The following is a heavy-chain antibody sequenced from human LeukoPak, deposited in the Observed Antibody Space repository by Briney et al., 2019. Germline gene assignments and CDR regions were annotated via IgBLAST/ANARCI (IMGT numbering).Heavy chain of an antibody. J-gene: IGHJ3*02. D-gene: IGHD3-16*01. V-gene: IGHV4-59*12. CDR1: GGSISSYY. CDR3: RGIIKRFPYAFDI. Sequence: SETLSLTCTVSGGSISSYYWSWIRQPPGKGLEWIGYIYYSGSTNYNPSLKSRVTISVDRSKNQFSLKLSSVTAADTAVYYCRGIIKRFPYAFDIWGQGTMVTVSS. CDR2: IYYSGST.